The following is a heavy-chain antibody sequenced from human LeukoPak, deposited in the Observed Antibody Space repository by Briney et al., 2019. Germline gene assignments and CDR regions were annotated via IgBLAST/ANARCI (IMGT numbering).Heavy chain of an antibody. CDR2: IYTSGST. Sequence: SETLSLTCTVSGGSISSYYWSWIRQPAGKGLEWIGRIYTSGSTNYNPSLKSRVTMSVDTSKNQFSLKLSSVTAADTAVYYCARVSRVEMAADAFDYWGQGTLVTVSS. V-gene: IGHV4-4*07. D-gene: IGHD5-24*01. CDR3: ARVSRVEMAADAFDY. J-gene: IGHJ4*02. CDR1: GGSISSYY.